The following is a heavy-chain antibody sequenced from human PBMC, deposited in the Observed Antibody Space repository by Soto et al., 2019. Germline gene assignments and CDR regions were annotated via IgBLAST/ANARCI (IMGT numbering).Heavy chain of an antibody. V-gene: IGHV4-31*03. CDR3: ARTTYNDLFISDF. CDR2: ISYTGKT. J-gene: IGHJ4*02. D-gene: IGHD3-9*01. Sequence: QVQLQESGPGLVKPSQTLSLTCSVSGASINSANNYWSWIRQLPGKGLEWIGFISYTGKTYYNPPLKSRVTISVDTSDNPFSLNLTSVAAADTAVYYCARTTYNDLFISDFWGQGTLVTVSS. CDR1: GASINSANNY.